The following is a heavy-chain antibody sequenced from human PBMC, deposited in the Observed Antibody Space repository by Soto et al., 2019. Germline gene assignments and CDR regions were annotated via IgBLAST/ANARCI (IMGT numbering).Heavy chain of an antibody. CDR2: VIPIFGTA. V-gene: IGHV1-69*13. CDR3: ASGRRGRRAVAGTFDY. D-gene: IGHD6-19*01. Sequence: SVKVSCKASGGTFSSYAISWVRQAPGQGLEWMGGVIPIFGTANYAQKFQGRVTITADESTSTAYMELSSLRSEDTAVYYCASGRRGRRAVAGTFDYWGQGTLVTVSS. J-gene: IGHJ4*02. CDR1: GGTFSSYA.